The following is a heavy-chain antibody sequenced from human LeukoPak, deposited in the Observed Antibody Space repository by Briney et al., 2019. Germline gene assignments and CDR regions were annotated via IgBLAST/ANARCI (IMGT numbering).Heavy chain of an antibody. D-gene: IGHD2-15*01. V-gene: IGHV4-59*01. CDR1: GGSFRNYY. CDR2: VYYSGST. Sequence: SETLSLTCTVSGGSFRNYYWSWIRQPPGRGLEWIGYVYYSGSTNYNPSFKSRITISVDTSRNQFSLQLSSVTAADTAVYYCARIHRYCSGGACYVLDNWGQGTLVAVSS. J-gene: IGHJ4*02. CDR3: ARIHRYCSGGACYVLDN.